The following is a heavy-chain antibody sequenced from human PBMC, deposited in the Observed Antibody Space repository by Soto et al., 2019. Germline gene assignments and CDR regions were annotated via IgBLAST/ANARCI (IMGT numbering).Heavy chain of an antibody. CDR2: IYYSGST. J-gene: IGHJ3*02. CDR1: GGSISSYY. CDR3: ARYNWGAVGAFDI. V-gene: IGHV4-59*01. D-gene: IGHD1-1*01. Sequence: QVQLQESGPGLVKPSETLSLTCTVSGGSISSYYWSWIRQPPGKGLEWIGYIYYSGSTNYNPSLTGRLTISVDPSKNQFSLKLSSVTSADTAVYFGARYNWGAVGAFDIWGQGTMVTVCS.